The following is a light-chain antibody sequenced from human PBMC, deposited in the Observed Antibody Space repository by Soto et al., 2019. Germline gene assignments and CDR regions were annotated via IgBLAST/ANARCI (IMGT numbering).Light chain of an antibody. V-gene: IGKV1-27*01. CDR3: QKYDSAPWT. CDR1: QGISNY. J-gene: IGKJ1*01. Sequence: DIQMTQSPSSLSASVRDIVTITCRASQGISNYLAWYQQKPGKVPKLLIYAASTLQSGVPSRFSGSGSGTDFTLTISSLQTEDVATYYCQKYDSAPWTFGKGTKVEIK. CDR2: AAS.